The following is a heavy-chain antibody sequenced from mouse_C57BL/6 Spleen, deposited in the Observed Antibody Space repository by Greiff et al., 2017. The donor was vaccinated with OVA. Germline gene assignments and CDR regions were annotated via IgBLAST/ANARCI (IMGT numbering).Heavy chain of an antibody. CDR2: IDPSDSYT. V-gene: IGHV1-69*01. CDR1: GYTFTSYW. CDR3: ASPTVVATSHYFDY. J-gene: IGHJ2*01. D-gene: IGHD1-1*01. Sequence: QVQLQQPGAELVMPGASVKLSCKASGYTFTSYWMHWVKQRPGQGLEWIGEIDPSDSYTNYNQKFKGKSTLTVDKSSSTAYMQLSSLASEDSAVYDCASPTVVATSHYFDYWGQGTTLTVSS.